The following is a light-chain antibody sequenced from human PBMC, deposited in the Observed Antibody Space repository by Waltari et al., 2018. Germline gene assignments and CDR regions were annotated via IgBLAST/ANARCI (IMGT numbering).Light chain of an antibody. J-gene: IGKJ2*01. CDR3: MQGLQTPYT. Sequence: DIVMTQSPLSLPVTPGEPASISCRSSQSLLQSNGYNYLDWYLQKPGPSPQLLISLGSNRASGVPDRFSGSGSGTDFTRKISRVEAEDVGLYYCMQGLQTPYTFGQGTKLEIK. V-gene: IGKV2-28*01. CDR1: QSLLQSNGYNY. CDR2: LGS.